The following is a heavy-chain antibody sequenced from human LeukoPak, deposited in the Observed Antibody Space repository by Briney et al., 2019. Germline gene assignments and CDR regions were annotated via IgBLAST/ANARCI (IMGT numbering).Heavy chain of an antibody. CDR3: ASLPGGYYYYYGMDV. Sequence: GGSLRLSCAASGFTFSSYSMNWVRQAPGKGLEWVSSISSSSSYIYYADSVKGRFTISRDNAKNSLYLQMNSLRAEDTAVYYCASLPGGYYYYYGMDVWGQGTTVTVSS. V-gene: IGHV3-21*01. CDR1: GFTFSSYS. D-gene: IGHD3-10*01. CDR2: ISSSSSYI. J-gene: IGHJ6*02.